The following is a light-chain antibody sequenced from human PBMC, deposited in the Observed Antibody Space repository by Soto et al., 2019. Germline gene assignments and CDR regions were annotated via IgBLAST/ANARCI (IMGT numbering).Light chain of an antibody. J-gene: IGKJ4*01. CDR3: QQYNNWPRAT. V-gene: IGKV3-15*01. CDR2: RTS. Sequence: DIVLTQSPVTLSLSPVERATLSCRAIQSVSSSYLAWYQQKPGQAPRLLMFRTSSRATGFPARFSGSGSGTEFNLTISSLQSEDFGVYYCQQYNNWPRATFGGGTKVDIK. CDR1: QSVSSSY.